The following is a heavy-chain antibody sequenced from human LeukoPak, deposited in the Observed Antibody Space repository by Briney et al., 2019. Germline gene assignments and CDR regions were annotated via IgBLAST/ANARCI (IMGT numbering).Heavy chain of an antibody. V-gene: IGHV3-23*01. CDR2: IRASGGAT. J-gene: IGHJ4*02. CDR1: GFTFKKYD. Sequence: GGSLRLSCAASGFTFKKYDVTWVRQAPRKGLEWVSGIRASGGATYYADSVKGRFTISRDNAQNSLSLQMNSLRAEDTAVYYCARGGPAAGRFDYWGQGTLVTVSS. D-gene: IGHD6-13*01. CDR3: ARGGPAAGRFDY.